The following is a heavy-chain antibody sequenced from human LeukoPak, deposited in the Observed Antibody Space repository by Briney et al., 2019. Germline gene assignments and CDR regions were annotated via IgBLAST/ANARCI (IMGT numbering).Heavy chain of an antibody. Sequence: SETLSLTCAVYGXSFSGYSWNWIRQPPGKGLEWIGEVHLDGRTNYNQSFKSRLIMSVDLPENHISLKLTSVTAADTAVYYCAREGGFYRPLDYSGQGTLVTVSS. CDR2: VHLDGRT. V-gene: IGHV4-34*10. D-gene: IGHD3-3*01. J-gene: IGHJ4*02. CDR3: AREGGFYRPLDY. CDR1: GXSFSGYS.